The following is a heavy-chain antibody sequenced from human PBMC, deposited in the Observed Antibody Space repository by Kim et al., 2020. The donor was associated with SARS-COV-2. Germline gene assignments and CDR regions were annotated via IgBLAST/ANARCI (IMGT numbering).Heavy chain of an antibody. Sequence: GGSLRLSCAASGFKFSDYTMIWVRQAPGKGLEWVSSVSSTSSHIHYADAVQGRFTISKDNAKNSVYLQMNSLRAEDTAMYYCATSIAGAQWGQGTTVTVS. CDR1: GFKFSDYT. J-gene: IGHJ1*01. D-gene: IGHD1-26*01. CDR3: ATSIAGAQ. V-gene: IGHV3-21*01. CDR2: VSSTSSHI.